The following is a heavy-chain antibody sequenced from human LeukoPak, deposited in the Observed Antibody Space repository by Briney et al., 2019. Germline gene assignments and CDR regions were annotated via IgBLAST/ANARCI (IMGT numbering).Heavy chain of an antibody. J-gene: IGHJ6*02. CDR1: GGTFSSYG. V-gene: IGHV1-69*13. Sequence: GASVRVSCKASGGTFSSYGISWVRQAPGQGLEWMGGIIPIFGTPNYAQKFQGRVTITADESTSTAYMELNSLRSEDTAVYYCARGSGTITMVRGVFYGMDVWGQGTTVTVSS. CDR3: ARGSGTITMVRGVFYGMDV. D-gene: IGHD3-10*01. CDR2: IIPIFGTP.